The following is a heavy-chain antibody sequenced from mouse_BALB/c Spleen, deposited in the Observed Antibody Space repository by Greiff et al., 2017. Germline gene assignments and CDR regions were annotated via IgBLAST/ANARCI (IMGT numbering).Heavy chain of an antibody. CDR3: ARGRYDEGAWFAY. D-gene: IGHD2-14*01. J-gene: IGHJ3*01. V-gene: IGHV3-2*02. CDR2: ISYSGST. CDR1: GYSITSDYA. Sequence: EVKLQESGPGLVKPSQSLSLTCTVTGYSITSDYAWNWIRQFPGNKLEWMGYISYSGSTSYNPSLKSRISITRDTSKNQFFLQLNSVTTEDTATYYCARGRYDEGAWFAYWGQGTLVTVSA.